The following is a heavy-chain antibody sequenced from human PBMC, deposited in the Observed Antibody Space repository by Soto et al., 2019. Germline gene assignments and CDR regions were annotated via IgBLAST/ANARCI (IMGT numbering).Heavy chain of an antibody. D-gene: IGHD4-4*01. CDR3: ASPTVGYYNGMDV. CDR2: IIPIFGTA. Sequence: QVQLVQSGAEVKKPGSSVKVSCKASGGTSSNYAINWVRQAPGQGLEWMGGIIPIFGTADYAQKFQGRVTITADESTSTADMELSSLRSEDTAVYYCASPTVGYYNGMDVWGQGTTVTVSS. J-gene: IGHJ6*02. CDR1: GGTSSNYA. V-gene: IGHV1-69*12.